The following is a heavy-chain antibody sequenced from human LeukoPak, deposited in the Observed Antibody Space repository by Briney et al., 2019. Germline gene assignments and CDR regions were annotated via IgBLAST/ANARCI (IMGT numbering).Heavy chain of an antibody. Sequence: GGSLRLSCAASGFTFSSYWMSWVRQAPGKGLEWVANIKQDGSEKYYVDSVKGRFTISRDNAKNTLHLQMNSLRAEDTAVYYCAGDYSSGWYWGQGTLVTVSS. CDR1: GFTFSSYW. CDR2: IKQDGSEK. V-gene: IGHV3-7*01. D-gene: IGHD6-19*01. J-gene: IGHJ4*02. CDR3: AGDYSSGWY.